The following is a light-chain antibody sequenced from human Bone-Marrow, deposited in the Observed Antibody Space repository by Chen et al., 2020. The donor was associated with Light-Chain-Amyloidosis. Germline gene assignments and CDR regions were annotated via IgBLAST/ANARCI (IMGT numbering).Light chain of an antibody. V-gene: IGLV6-57*01. CDR1: SGSIATNY. CDR3: QSYQGSSQGV. CDR2: EDD. J-gene: IGLJ3*02. Sequence: NFMLTQPHPVSESPGKTLIISCTRSSGSIATNYVQWSPQRPGSSPTPVIYEDDQRPSGVPDRFSGSIDRSSNSASLTISGLKTEDEADYYCQSYQGSSQGVFGGGTKLTVL.